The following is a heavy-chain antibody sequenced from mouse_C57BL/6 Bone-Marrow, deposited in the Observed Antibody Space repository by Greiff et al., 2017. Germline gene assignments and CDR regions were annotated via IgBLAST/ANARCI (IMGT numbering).Heavy chain of an antibody. CDR1: GYSFTSYY. D-gene: IGHD1-1*01. Sequence: QVQLKESGPELVKPGASVKISCKASGYSFTSYYIHWVKQRPGQGLEWIGWIYPGSGNTKYNEKFKGKATLTADTSSSTASMQLRSLTSEDSAVYYCARCGDNGSCYYAMDYWGQGTSLTVSS. J-gene: IGHJ4*01. V-gene: IGHV1-66*01. CDR3: ARCGDNGSCYYAMDY. CDR2: IYPGSGNT.